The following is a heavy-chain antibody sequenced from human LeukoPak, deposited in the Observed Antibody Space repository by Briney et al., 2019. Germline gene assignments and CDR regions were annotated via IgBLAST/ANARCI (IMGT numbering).Heavy chain of an antibody. J-gene: IGHJ6*02. CDR3: AKEEVFYGMDV. CDR1: GFTFSSYG. CDR2: ISYDGSNK. Sequence: GGSLRLSCAASGFTFSSYGMHWVRQAPGKGLEWVAVISYDGSNKYYADSVKGRFTISRDNSKNTLYLQMNSLRAEDTAVYYCAKEEVFYGMDVWGQGTTVTVSS. V-gene: IGHV3-30*18. D-gene: IGHD1-14*01.